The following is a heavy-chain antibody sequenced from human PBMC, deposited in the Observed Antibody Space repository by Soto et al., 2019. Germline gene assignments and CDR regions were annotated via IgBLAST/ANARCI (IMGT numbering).Heavy chain of an antibody. J-gene: IGHJ5*02. Sequence: PSETLSLTCAVYGESFSGYYWSWIRQHPGKGLEWIGYIYYSGSTYYNPSLKSRVTISVDTSKNQFSLKLSSVTAADTAVYYCGRGVAPWGQGTLVTVSS. V-gene: IGHV4-31*11. CDR2: IYYSGST. CDR3: GRGVAP. CDR1: GESFSGYY.